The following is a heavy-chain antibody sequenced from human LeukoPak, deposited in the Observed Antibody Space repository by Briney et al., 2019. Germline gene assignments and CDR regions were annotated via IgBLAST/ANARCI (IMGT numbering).Heavy chain of an antibody. Sequence: GGSLRPSCAASGFTFNYYWLTWVRQAPGKGLEWVANIQQDGSEKYYVDSVKGRFIISRDNAKNSLYLQMNSLRAEDTAVYYCARVRKLRTRGVMDPLDYWGQGTLVTVSS. V-gene: IGHV3-7*01. D-gene: IGHD3-10*01. CDR3: ARVRKLRTRGVMDPLDY. CDR2: IQQDGSEK. J-gene: IGHJ4*02. CDR1: GFTFNYYW.